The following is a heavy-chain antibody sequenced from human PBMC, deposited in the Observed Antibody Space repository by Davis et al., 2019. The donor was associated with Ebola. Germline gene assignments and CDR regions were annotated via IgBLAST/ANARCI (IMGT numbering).Heavy chain of an antibody. CDR3: ARGPIAAAGLYNWFDP. CDR2: IYYSGST. J-gene: IGHJ5*02. D-gene: IGHD6-13*01. Sequence: MPSETLSLTCTVSGGSISSYYWSWIRQPPGKGLEWIGYIYYSGSTYYNPSLKSRVTISVDTSKNQFSLKLSSVTAADTAVYYCARGPIAAAGLYNWFDPWGQGTLVTVSS. V-gene: IGHV4-59*08. CDR1: GGSISSYY.